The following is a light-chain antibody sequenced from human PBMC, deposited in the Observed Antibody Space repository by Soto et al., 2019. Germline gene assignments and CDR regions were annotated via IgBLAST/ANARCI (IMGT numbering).Light chain of an antibody. Sequence: QAVLTQPPSASASLGASVTLTYTLSSGYSNYKVDWYQQRPGKGPRFVMRVGTGGIVGSRGDGIPDRFSVLGSGLNRYLTIKNIQEEDESDYHCGADHGSGSYFVVVFGGGTKVTVL. V-gene: IGLV9-49*03. CDR3: GADHGSGSYFVVV. CDR1: SGYSNYK. CDR2: VGTGGIVG. J-gene: IGLJ2*01.